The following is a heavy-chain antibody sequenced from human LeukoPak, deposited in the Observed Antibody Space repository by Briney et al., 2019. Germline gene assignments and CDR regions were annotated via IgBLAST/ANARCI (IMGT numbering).Heavy chain of an antibody. J-gene: IGHJ1*01. CDR2: IYYSGST. V-gene: IGHV4-59*08. CDR1: GGSIGSYY. CDR3: ASQIAAAGGEYFQH. D-gene: IGHD6-13*01. Sequence: SETLSLTCTVSGGSIGSYYWSWIRQPPGKGLEWVGYIYYSGSTNYNPSLKSRGTISVDTSKNQFSLKLSSVTAAATAVYYCASQIAAAGGEYFQHWGQGTLVTVSS.